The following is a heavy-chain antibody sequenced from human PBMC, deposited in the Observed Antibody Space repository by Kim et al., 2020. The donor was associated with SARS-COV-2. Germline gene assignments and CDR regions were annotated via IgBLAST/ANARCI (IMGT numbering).Heavy chain of an antibody. J-gene: IGHJ5*02. CDR3: ARAGQDIVELVAASWFDP. D-gene: IGHD2-15*01. CDR2: ISSSGSYI. Sequence: GGSLRLSCAASGFTFSSYSMNWVRQAPGKGLEWVSSISSSGSYIYYADSVKGRFTVSRDNAKNALYLQMNSLRGEDTAVYYCARAGQDIVELVAASWFDPWGQGTLVTVSS. V-gene: IGHV3-21*01. CDR1: GFTFSSYS.